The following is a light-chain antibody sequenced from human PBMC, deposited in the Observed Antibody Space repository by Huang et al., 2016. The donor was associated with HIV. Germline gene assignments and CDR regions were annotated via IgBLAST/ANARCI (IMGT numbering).Light chain of an antibody. CDR1: QAIRND. CDR3: LQDYNYPRT. V-gene: IGKV1-6*01. J-gene: IGKJ1*01. CDR2: AAS. Sequence: AIQMTQSPSSLSASVGDRVTITCRASQAIRNDLGWYQQRPVKAPKLLIYAASELHSGVPLRFSGSGSGTYFTLTISSLQPEDFATYYCLQDYNYPRTFGQGTKVKI.